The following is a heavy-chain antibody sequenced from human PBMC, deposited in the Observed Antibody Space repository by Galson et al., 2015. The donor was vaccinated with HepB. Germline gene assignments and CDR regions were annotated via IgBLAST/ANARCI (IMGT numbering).Heavy chain of an antibody. Sequence: LTCAIYGGSISSDNWWSWVRQSPGKGLEWIGEIHHSGNTNYNPSLKSRVTISLDSSKNQFSLKLSSVTAEDTAVYYCAREGLHYYDSSDSYFDYWGQGTLVTVSS. J-gene: IGHJ4*02. CDR1: GGSISSDNW. V-gene: IGHV4-4*02. CDR3: AREGLHYYDSSDSYFDY. D-gene: IGHD3-22*01. CDR2: IHHSGNT.